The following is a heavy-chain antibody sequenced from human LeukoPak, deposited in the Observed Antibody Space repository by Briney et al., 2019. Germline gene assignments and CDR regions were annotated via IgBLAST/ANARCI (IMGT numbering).Heavy chain of an antibody. J-gene: IGHJ4*02. CDR2: IYYSGST. V-gene: IGHV4-31*03. CDR3: ARGGTLSTFGY. CDR1: GGSISSGGYY. D-gene: IGHD5/OR15-5a*01. Sequence: SQTPSLTCTVSGGSISSGGYYWSWVRQHPGKGLEWIGYIYYSGSTYYNPSLESRVNISMDTSENQFSLKLSSVTAADTAVYYWARGGTLSTFGYWGQGTLVTVSS.